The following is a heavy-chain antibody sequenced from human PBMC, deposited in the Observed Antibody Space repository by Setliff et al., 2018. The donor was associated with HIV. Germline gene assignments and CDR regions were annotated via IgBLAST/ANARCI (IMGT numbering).Heavy chain of an antibody. D-gene: IGHD6-13*01. CDR2: IKQDGSEE. CDR1: GFTFSTYW. CDR3: AKNLYRSGWSPLDY. J-gene: IGHJ4*02. V-gene: IGHV3-7*01. Sequence: GGSLRLSCAASGFTFSTYWMIWVRQAPGKGLEWVAKIKQDGSEEYYVDSVKGRFTISRDNAKNTLYLQMNSLRAEDTAVYYCAKNLYRSGWSPLDYWGQGTLVTVSS.